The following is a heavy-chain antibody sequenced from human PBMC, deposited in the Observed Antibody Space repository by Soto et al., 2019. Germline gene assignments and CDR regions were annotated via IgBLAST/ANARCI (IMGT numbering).Heavy chain of an antibody. J-gene: IGHJ6*02. V-gene: IGHV1-18*01. CDR3: ARDLAGPYGSGSHYGMDV. CDR1: GYTFTSYG. Sequence: QVQLVQSGAEVKKPGASVKVSCKASGYTFTSYGISLVRQAPGQGLEWMGWISAYNGNTNYAQKLQGRVTMTTDTSTSTAYMELRSLRSDDTAVYYCARDLAGPYGSGSHYGMDVWGQGTTVTVSS. CDR2: ISAYNGNT. D-gene: IGHD3-10*01.